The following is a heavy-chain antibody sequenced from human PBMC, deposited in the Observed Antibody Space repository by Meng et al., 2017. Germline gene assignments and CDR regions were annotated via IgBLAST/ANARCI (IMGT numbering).Heavy chain of an antibody. Sequence: QVQLQQWGAGLLKPSETLPRTCAVYGGSFSGYYWSWIRQPPGKGLEWIGEINHSGSTNYNPSLKSRVTISVDTSKNQFSLKLSSVTAADTAVYYCASSGYSYGYRFDYWGQGTLVTVSS. CDR2: INHSGST. V-gene: IGHV4-34*01. D-gene: IGHD5-18*01. J-gene: IGHJ4*02. CDR1: GGSFSGYY. CDR3: ASSGYSYGYRFDY.